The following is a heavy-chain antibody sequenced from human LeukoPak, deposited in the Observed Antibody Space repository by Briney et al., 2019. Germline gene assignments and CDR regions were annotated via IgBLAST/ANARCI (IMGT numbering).Heavy chain of an antibody. Sequence: GGSLRLSCAASGFTFNKYAMSWVPQAPGKGPECGSGISDGVDTYYADSVKGRFTISRDSSKNTLYLQMNSLRAEDTAAYYCAKEVTGHGVPLLDYWGQGTLVSVSS. CDR2: ISDGVDT. V-gene: IGHV3-23*01. CDR1: GFTFNKYA. J-gene: IGHJ4*02. D-gene: IGHD2-8*01. CDR3: AKEVTGHGVPLLDY.